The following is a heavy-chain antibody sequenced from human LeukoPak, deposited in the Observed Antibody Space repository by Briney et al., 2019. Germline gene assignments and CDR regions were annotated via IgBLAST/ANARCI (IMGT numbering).Heavy chain of an antibody. D-gene: IGHD5-18*01. J-gene: IGHJ6*03. CDR3: ASSGDTYYYYYLDV. CDR2: INPTSGGT. Sequence: ASVKVSCKASGYTFTGYYMHWVRQAPRQGLEGMGWINPTSGGTNYAQKFQGRVTMTRDTSISTAYMELSRLRPDDTAVCYCASSGDTYYYYYLDVWGKGTTVTVSS. V-gene: IGHV1-2*02. CDR1: GYTFTGYY.